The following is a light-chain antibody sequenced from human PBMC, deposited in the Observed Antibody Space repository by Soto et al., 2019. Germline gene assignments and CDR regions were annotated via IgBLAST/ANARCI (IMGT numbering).Light chain of an antibody. CDR1: QSVVSTY. Sequence: EIVLTQSPGTLSLSPGERATLSCRASQSVVSTYLAWYQQKPGQAPRLLISGASDRATGIPDRFSGSGSGTDFTLTISRLEPEDFAVYYCHQYDNLPLTFGGGTEV. CDR2: GAS. CDR3: HQYDNLPLT. J-gene: IGKJ4*01. V-gene: IGKV3-20*01.